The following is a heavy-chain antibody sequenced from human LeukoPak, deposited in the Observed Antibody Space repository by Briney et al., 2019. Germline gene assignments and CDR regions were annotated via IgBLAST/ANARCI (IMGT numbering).Heavy chain of an antibody. CDR2: ISGSGGRT. D-gene: IGHD4-17*01. Sequence: GGSLRLSCAASGFSFSTYAMSWVRQAPGKGLEWVSGISGSGGRTHYADSVKGRFTISRDNSKNTLYLQMNSLRAEDTAVYYCAKDLSNYGDYVYESSFDYWGQGTLVTVSS. V-gene: IGHV3-23*01. J-gene: IGHJ4*02. CDR3: AKDLSNYGDYVYESSFDY. CDR1: GFSFSTYA.